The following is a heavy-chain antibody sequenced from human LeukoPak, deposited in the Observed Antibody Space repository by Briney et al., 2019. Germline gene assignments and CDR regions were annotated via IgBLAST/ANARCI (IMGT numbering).Heavy chain of an antibody. V-gene: IGHV3-23*01. CDR2: VSGSGGST. J-gene: IGHJ4*02. CDR1: GFTFSSYA. D-gene: IGHD3-22*01. CDR3: AKGQYDSSIFDY. Sequence: GGSLRLSCAASGFTFSSYAMSWVRQAPGKGLEWVSAVSGSGGSTYYADSVKGRFTISRDNSRNTLYLQMNSLRAEDTAVYYCAKGQYDSSIFDYWGQGTLVTVSS.